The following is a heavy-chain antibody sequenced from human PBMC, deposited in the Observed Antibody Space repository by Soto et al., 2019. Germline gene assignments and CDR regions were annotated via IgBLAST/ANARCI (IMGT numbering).Heavy chain of an antibody. Sequence: QVQLVESGGGVVQPGRSLRLSCAASGLTFSSYAMHWVRQAPRKGLEWVALISYDGSNKYYADSVKGRFTISGDNSKNTLYLQMNSLRAEDTAVYYCARDKRDLRFLEWSYYFDYWGQGTLVTVSS. V-gene: IGHV3-30-3*01. CDR1: GLTFSSYA. CDR2: ISYDGSNK. D-gene: IGHD3-3*01. CDR3: ARDKRDLRFLEWSYYFDY. J-gene: IGHJ4*02.